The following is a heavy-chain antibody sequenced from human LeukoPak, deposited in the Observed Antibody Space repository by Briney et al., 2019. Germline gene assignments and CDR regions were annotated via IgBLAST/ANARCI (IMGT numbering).Heavy chain of an antibody. D-gene: IGHD2-2*01. Sequence: GESLKISCKGSGYSFTTYWIGWVRQMPGKGLEWMGIIYPGDSDTRYSPSFQGQVTISADKSISTAYLQWSSLKASDTAMYYCARRDCSSTSCLDAFDIWGQGTMVTVSS. CDR3: ARRDCSSTSCLDAFDI. V-gene: IGHV5-51*01. CDR2: IYPGDSDT. J-gene: IGHJ3*02. CDR1: GYSFTTYW.